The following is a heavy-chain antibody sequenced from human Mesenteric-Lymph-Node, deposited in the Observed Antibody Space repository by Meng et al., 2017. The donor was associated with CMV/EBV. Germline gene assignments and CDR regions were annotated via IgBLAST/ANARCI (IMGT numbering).Heavy chain of an antibody. CDR1: GYTFSSYG. D-gene: IGHD3-3*01. CDR2: ISGNNGDT. V-gene: IGHV1-18*01. Sequence: ASVKVSCKASGYTFSSYGISWVRQAPGKGFEWMGWISGNNGDTNYAQKFQGRVTMTTDTSTSTAFMELRSLRSDDTAVYYCATGPRVLRFLEWLFPYFDYWGQGTLVTVSS. J-gene: IGHJ4*02. CDR3: ATGPRVLRFLEWLFPYFDY.